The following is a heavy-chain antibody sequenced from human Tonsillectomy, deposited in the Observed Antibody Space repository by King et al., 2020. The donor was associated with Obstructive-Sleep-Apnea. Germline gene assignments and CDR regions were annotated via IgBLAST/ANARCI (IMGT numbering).Heavy chain of an antibody. CDR3: TTYWVVPDLSGGVYYYYGMDV. CDR1: GFTFSNAW. J-gene: IGHJ6*02. D-gene: IGHD2-2*01. CDR2: IKSKTDGGTT. Sequence: VQLVESGGGLVKPGGSLRLSCAASGFTFSNAWMSWVRQAPGKGLEWVGRIKSKTDGGTTDYAAPVKGRFTISRDDSKNTLYLQMNSLKTEDTAVYYCTTYWVVPDLSGGVYYYYGMDVWGQGTTVTVSS. V-gene: IGHV3-15*01.